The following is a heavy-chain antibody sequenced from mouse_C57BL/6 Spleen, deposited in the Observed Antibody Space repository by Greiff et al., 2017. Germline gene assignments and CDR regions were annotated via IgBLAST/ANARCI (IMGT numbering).Heavy chain of an antibody. CDR2: IDPSDSYT. CDR1: GYTFTSYW. D-gene: IGHD2-1*01. V-gene: IGHV1-69*01. CDR3: VGVNYSFDY. J-gene: IGHJ2*01. Sequence: QVQLQQPGAELVMPGASVKLSCKASGYTFTSYWMHWVKQRPGQGLEWIGEIDPSDSYTNYNQKFKGKSTLTVDKSSSTAYMQLSSLTSEDSAVYYCVGVNYSFDYWGQGTTLTVSS.